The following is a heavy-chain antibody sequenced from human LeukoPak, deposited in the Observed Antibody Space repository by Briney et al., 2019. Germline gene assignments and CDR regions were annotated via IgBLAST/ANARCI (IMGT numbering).Heavy chain of an antibody. CDR2: IYYSGST. V-gene: IGHV4-59*08. D-gene: IGHD6-19*01. J-gene: IGHJ4*02. CDR3: ARLTNSGWSD. CDR1: GGSLSSYS. Sequence: SETLSLTCTVSGGSLSSYSWSWIRQPPGKGLEWIGYIYYSGSTNYNPSLKSRVTISVDTSKNQFSLKLSSVTAADTAVYYCARLTNSGWSDWGQGTLVTVSS.